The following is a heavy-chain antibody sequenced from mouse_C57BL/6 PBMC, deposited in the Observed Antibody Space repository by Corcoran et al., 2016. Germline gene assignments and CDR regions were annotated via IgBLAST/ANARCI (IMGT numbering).Heavy chain of an antibody. D-gene: IGHD3-2*02. V-gene: IGHV1-18*01. CDR2: INPNNGGT. CDR3: ASKGRDSSGLAWFAY. J-gene: IGHJ3*01. Sequence: EVQLQQSGPELVKPGASVKIPCKASGYTFTDYNMDWVKQSHGKSLEWIGDINPNNGGTIYNQKFKGKATLTVDKSSSTAYMELRSLTSEDTAVYYCASKGRDSSGLAWFAYWGQGTLVTVSA. CDR1: GYTFTDYN.